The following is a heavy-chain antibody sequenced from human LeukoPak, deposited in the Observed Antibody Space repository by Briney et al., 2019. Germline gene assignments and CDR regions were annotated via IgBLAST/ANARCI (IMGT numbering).Heavy chain of an antibody. V-gene: IGHV1-2*02. D-gene: IGHD3-10*01. CDR1: GYTFSGYY. CDR3: ARDGITMVRGIIIRYDAFDI. Sequence: GASVKVSCKASGYTFSGYYMHWVRQAPGQGLEWMGWNNPNSGGTNYAQKFQGRVTMTRDTSISTAYMELSRLRSDDTAVYYCARDGITMVRGIIIRYDAFDIWGQGTMVTVSS. J-gene: IGHJ3*02. CDR2: NNPNSGGT.